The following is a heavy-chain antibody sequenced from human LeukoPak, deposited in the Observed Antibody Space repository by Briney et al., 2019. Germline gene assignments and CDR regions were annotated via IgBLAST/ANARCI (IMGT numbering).Heavy chain of an antibody. V-gene: IGHV4-61*08. CDR2: IYYSGNT. CDR3: ATFLYGDYVGFQH. D-gene: IGHD4-17*01. J-gene: IGHJ1*01. CDR1: GGSISSGGYY. Sequence: SETLSLTCTVSGGSISSGGYYWSWIRQHPGKGLEWIGYIYYSGNTYYNPSLKSRVTISVDTSKNQFSLKLSSVTAADTAVYYCATFLYGDYVGFQHWGQGTLVTVSS.